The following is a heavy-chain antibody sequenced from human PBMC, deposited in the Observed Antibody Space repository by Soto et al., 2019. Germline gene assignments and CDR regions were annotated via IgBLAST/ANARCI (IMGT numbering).Heavy chain of an antibody. CDR2: IYHSGTT. D-gene: IGHD6-13*01. V-gene: IGHV4-31*03. J-gene: IGHJ4*02. CDR1: GGSISSGGYY. Sequence: SETLSLTCTVSGGSISSGGYYWSWIRQHPGKGLEWIGYIYHSGTTYYNPSLKSRVTISVDTSKNQFSLKLTSVTAADTAVYYCARQVRKKLVPSYYFDYWGQGTLVTVSS. CDR3: ARQVRKKLVPSYYFDY.